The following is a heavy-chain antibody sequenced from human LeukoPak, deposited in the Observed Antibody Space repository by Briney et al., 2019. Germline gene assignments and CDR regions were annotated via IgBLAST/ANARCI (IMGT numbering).Heavy chain of an antibody. J-gene: IGHJ2*01. CDR3: ASVGRHSGLDWVFDR. V-gene: IGHV4-30-2*01. CDR1: GDSITTAGSS. Sequence: KASETLSLTCDVSGDSITTAGSSWGWIRQPPGMGLESIGNIYHGVSTYYNPSLKSRVSISLDGSKTQFSLELSPMSAADTAVYYCASVGRHSGLDWVFDRWGRGILVTVSS. D-gene: IGHD3/OR15-3a*01. CDR2: IYHGVST.